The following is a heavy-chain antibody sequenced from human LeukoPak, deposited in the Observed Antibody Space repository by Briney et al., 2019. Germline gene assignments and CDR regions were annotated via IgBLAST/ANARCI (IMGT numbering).Heavy chain of an antibody. Sequence: PGGSLRLSCAASGCTFSSYGMHWVRQAPGKGLGWVALIWYDGSNKYYADSVKGRLTISRDNSKNTLYLQMNSLRAEDTAVYYCAREGPRGNSQFDYWGQGTLVTVSS. J-gene: IGHJ4*02. D-gene: IGHD2/OR15-2a*01. CDR3: AREGPRGNSQFDY. CDR2: IWYDGSNK. V-gene: IGHV3-33*01. CDR1: GCTFSSYG.